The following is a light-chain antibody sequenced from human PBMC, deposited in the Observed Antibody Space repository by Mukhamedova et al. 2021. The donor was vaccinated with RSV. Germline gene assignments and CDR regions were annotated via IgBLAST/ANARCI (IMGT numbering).Light chain of an antibody. CDR2: SAA. CDR3: QQTQTIPRT. Sequence: WYQRRVHGKAPKLLIHSAASLQSGVPVRFSGIGSGTDFTLTISSLQPEDFAVYFCQQTQTIPRTFGQGTKVDIK. J-gene: IGKJ1*01. V-gene: IGKV1-39*01.